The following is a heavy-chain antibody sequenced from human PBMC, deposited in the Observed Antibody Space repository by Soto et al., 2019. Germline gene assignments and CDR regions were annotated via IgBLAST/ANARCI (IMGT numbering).Heavy chain of an antibody. J-gene: IGHJ6*02. V-gene: IGHV1-18*01. CDR2: ISPYNGRT. Sequence: LLKLSCRGSAYCPMSDGIFWVRLVPGQGPEWMGWISPYNGRTSYAQNVQGRVVMTTDISTNIVYLELRSLRSDDTAMYYCGRSRTDRYAMDVWGQGTTVTVSS. D-gene: IGHD2-2*01. CDR1: AYCPMSDG. CDR3: GRSRTDRYAMDV.